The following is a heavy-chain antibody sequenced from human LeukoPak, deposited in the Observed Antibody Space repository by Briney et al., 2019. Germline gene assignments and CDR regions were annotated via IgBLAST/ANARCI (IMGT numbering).Heavy chain of an antibody. D-gene: IGHD3-10*01. CDR1: GGSISSGSDY. CDR2: MYASGST. V-gene: IGHV4-61*02. Sequence: SETLSLTCTVSGGSISSGSDYWSWIRQPAGKGLEWIGRMYASGSTNYNPSLKSRVTISVDTSKNQFSLKLSSVTAADTAVYYCARGIRGVMGNWFDPWGQGTLVTVSS. J-gene: IGHJ5*02. CDR3: ARGIRGVMGNWFDP.